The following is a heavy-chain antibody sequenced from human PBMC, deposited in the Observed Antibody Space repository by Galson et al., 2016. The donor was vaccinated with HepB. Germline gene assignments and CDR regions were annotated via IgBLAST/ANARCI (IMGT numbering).Heavy chain of an antibody. CDR1: GFTVSSSA. D-gene: IGHD6-19*01. CDR2: IRVSGGST. J-gene: IGHJ5*02. CDR3: AKCSVYSSGWCNSFDP. V-gene: IGHV3-23*01. Sequence: LRLSCAASGFTVSSSAMSWVRQAPGKGLEWVSSIRVSGGSTFYADSVKGRFTISTYTSKSTLYLQMNSLRAEDTAIYYCAKCSVYSSGWCNSFDPWGQGTPVIVSS.